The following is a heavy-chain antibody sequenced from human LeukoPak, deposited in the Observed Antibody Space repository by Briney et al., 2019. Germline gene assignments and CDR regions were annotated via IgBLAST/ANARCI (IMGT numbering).Heavy chain of an antibody. D-gene: IGHD2-2*01. Sequence: GGSLRLSCAASGFSFTSFEMNWVRQAPGKGLEWVSYISSSGATMYYADSVKGRFTISRDNAKNSLYLQMNSLRAKDTAVYYCARDPYCSSTSCYSSGAADYWGQGTLVTVSS. CDR3: ARDPYCSSTSCYSSGAADY. CDR2: ISSSGATM. CDR1: GFSFTSFE. J-gene: IGHJ4*02. V-gene: IGHV3-48*03.